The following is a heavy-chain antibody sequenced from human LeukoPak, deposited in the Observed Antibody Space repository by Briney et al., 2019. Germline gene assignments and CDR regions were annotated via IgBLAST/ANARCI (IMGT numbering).Heavy chain of an antibody. Sequence: PSETLSLTCAVYGGSFSGYYWSWVRQPSGKGLEWIGEVNHSGSTSYNPSLKSRVAISVDTSKNQFSLKLTSVTAADTAMYYCARHSRTYYDLLTGPYGGYFDYWGQRTLVTVSS. CDR1: GGSFSGYY. CDR2: VNHSGST. D-gene: IGHD3-9*01. CDR3: ARHSRTYYDLLTGPYGGYFDY. V-gene: IGHV4-34*01. J-gene: IGHJ4*02.